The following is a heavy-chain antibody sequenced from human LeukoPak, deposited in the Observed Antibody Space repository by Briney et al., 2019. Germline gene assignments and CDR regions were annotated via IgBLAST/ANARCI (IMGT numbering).Heavy chain of an antibody. V-gene: IGHV1-2*02. CDR1: GYTFTGYY. Sequence: VASVKVSCKASGYTFTGYYMHWVRQAPGQGLEWMGWINPNSGGTNYAQKFQGRVTMTRDTSISTAYMELSRLRSDDTAVYYCARDRGGGYSGYVNIWGQGTMATVSS. CDR2: INPNSGGT. D-gene: IGHD5-12*01. J-gene: IGHJ3*02. CDR3: ARDRGGGYSGYVNI.